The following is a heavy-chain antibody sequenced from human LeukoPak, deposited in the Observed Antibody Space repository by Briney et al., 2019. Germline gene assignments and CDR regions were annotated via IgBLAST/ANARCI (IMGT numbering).Heavy chain of an antibody. CDR3: AREDTAMDSFDY. CDR2: ISYDGSNK. J-gene: IGHJ4*02. Sequence: GGSLRLSCEASGFTFSSYAMHWVRQAPGKGLEWVAVISYDGSNKYYADSVKGRFTISRDNSKNTLYLQMNSLRAEDTAVYYCAREDTAMDSFDYWGQGTLVTVSS. V-gene: IGHV3-30*04. D-gene: IGHD5-18*01. CDR1: GFTFSSYA.